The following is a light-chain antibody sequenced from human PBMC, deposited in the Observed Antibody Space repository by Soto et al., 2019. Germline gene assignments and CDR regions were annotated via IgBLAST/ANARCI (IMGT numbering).Light chain of an antibody. CDR3: CSYAGSSTGV. J-gene: IGLJ3*02. V-gene: IGLV2-23*02. Sequence: QSVLTQPASVSGSPGQSITISCTGTSSDVGSYNLVSWYQQHPGKAPKLVIYDVNKRPSGVSNRFSGSKSGNTASLTISGLQAEDEADYYCCSYAGSSTGVFGGGTKVTVL. CDR2: DVN. CDR1: SSDVGSYNL.